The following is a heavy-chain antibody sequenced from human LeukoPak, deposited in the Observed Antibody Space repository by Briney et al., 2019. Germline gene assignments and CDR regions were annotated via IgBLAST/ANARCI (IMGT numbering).Heavy chain of an antibody. D-gene: IGHD4-23*01. J-gene: IGHJ5*02. V-gene: IGHV1-18*01. CDR2: ISAYNGNT. CDR3: ARDRPWPVATPGGYNWFDP. CDR1: DYTFTSYG. Sequence: ASVKVSCKASDYTFTSYGISWVRQAPGQGLEWMGWISAYNGNTNYAQKLQGRVTMTTDTSTSTAYMELRSLRSDDTAVYYCARDRPWPVATPGGYNWFDPWGQGTLVTVSS.